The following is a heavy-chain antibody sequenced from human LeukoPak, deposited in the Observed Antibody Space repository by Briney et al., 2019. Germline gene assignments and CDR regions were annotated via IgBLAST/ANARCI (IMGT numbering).Heavy chain of an antibody. D-gene: IGHD3-9*01. J-gene: IGHJ4*02. CDR3: ASHYDIDY. Sequence: AGGSLRLSCAASGLTFSTYTMNWVRQAPGKGLECVSSISSGSSYIYYADSMKGRFTVSSDNAKNSLYLQMNSLKAEDTAVYFCASHYDIDYWGQGTLVTVSS. V-gene: IGHV3-21*06. CDR2: ISSGSSYI. CDR1: GLTFSTYT.